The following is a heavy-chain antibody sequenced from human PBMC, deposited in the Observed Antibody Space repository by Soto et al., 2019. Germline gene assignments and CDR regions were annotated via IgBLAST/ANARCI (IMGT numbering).Heavy chain of an antibody. J-gene: IGHJ5*02. V-gene: IGHV1-18*01. CDR2: ISAYNGNT. Sequence: ASVKVSCKASGYTFTSYGISWVRQAPGQGLEWMGWISAYNGNTNYAQKFQGRVTMTTDTFTSTAYMELRSLRSDDTAVYYCARDLIAVRPGWFDPWGQGTLVTVSS. CDR3: ARDLIAVRPGWFDP. CDR1: GYTFTSYG. D-gene: IGHD6-6*01.